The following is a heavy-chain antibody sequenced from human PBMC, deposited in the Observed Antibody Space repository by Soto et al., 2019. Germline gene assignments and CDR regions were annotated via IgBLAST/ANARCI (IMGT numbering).Heavy chain of an antibody. J-gene: IGHJ6*02. D-gene: IGHD5-12*01. V-gene: IGHV3-11*05. CDR2: ISSSSSYT. CDR1: GFTFSDYY. Sequence: QVQLVESGGGLVKPGGSLRLSCAASGFTFSDYYMSWIRQAPGKGLEWVSYISSSSSYTNYADSVKGRFTISRDNAKNSLYLQMNSLRAEDTAVYYCARDLPGYSSYDPNYYYYGMDVWGQGTTVTVSS. CDR3: ARDLPGYSSYDPNYYYYGMDV.